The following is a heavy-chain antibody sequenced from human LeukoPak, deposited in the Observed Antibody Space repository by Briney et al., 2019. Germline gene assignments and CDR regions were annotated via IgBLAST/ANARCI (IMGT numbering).Heavy chain of an antibody. J-gene: IGHJ4*02. CDR2: IRNKANSYTT. V-gene: IGHV3-72*01. CDR1: GFTFSDHY. Sequence: GGSLRLSCAASGFTFSDHYMDWVRQAPGKGLEWVGRIRNKANSYTTEYAASVKGRFTVSRDNSKNSLYLQMNSLKTEDTAVYYCVGGAVYYFDYWGQGTLVTVSS. CDR3: VGGAVYYFDY.